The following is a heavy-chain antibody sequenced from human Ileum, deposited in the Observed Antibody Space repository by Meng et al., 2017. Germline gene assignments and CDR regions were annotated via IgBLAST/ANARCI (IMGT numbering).Heavy chain of an antibody. Sequence: SVKVPCNASGYTFTSYGISWVRQAPGQGLEWMRWISTYNVNTNYAQKPQGRVTMTTYASTSTVYMELRSMRPYDTAVYYCAREISSNWYFDYWGQGTLVTVSS. CDR3: AREISSNWYFDY. CDR2: ISTYNVNT. CDR1: GYTFTSYG. D-gene: IGHD4-11*01. J-gene: IGHJ4*02. V-gene: IGHV1-18*01.